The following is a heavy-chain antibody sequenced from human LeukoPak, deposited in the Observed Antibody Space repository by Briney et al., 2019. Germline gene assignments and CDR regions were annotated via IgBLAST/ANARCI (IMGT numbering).Heavy chain of an antibody. CDR1: GFTFSSYW. V-gene: IGHV3-7*01. CDR3: ARIGFYSSWYFDY. J-gene: IGHJ4*02. Sequence: GGSLRLSCAASGFTFSSYWMNWVRQAPGKGLEWVANIKQDGSEKYYVDSVKGRFTISRDNAKNLLYLQMNSLTAEDTAVYYCARIGFYSSWYFDYWGQGTLVTVSS. CDR2: IKQDGSEK. D-gene: IGHD6-6*01.